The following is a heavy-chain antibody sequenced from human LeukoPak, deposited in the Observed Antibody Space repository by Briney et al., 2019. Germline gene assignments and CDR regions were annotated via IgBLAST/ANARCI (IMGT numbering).Heavy chain of an antibody. V-gene: IGHV4-38-2*02. CDR1: NYSISNSLY. CDR3: ARGTYGYYMDV. CDR2: IYRSGST. D-gene: IGHD4-17*01. J-gene: IGHJ6*03. Sequence: SETLSLTCSGSNYSISNSLYWGWLRQPPGKGLEWIGSIYRSGSTFYNPSLKSRVTISLDTSKNQFSPKLSSVTAADTAVYFCARGTYGYYMDVWGKGTTVTVSS.